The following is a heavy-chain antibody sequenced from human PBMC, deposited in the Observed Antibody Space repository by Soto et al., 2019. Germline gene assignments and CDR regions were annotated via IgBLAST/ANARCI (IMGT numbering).Heavy chain of an antibody. J-gene: IGHJ6*02. CDR1: GFTFNAFY. D-gene: IGHD5-18*01. V-gene: IGHV3-48*01. CDR2: VNRLSNTM. CDR3: ARDDADMARDSGMDV. Sequence: GGSLRLSCAASGFTFNAFYMNWVRQAPGKGLEWVSYVNRLSNTMYYADSVKGRFTISRDNAKNSLYLQMNSLRAEDTAIYYCARDDADMARDSGMDVWGQGTTVTVSS.